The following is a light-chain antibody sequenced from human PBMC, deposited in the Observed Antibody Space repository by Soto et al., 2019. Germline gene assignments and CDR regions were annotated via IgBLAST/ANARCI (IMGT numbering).Light chain of an antibody. CDR1: QSISNH. Sequence: EIVLTQSPATLSLSPGARATLSCRASQSISNHLAWYQQKPGQAPRLLIYDASNRATDIPARFSGSGSETDFTLTISSLEPEDFAVYYCQQRRNWVTFGGGTKVDIK. CDR2: DAS. V-gene: IGKV3-11*01. J-gene: IGKJ4*01. CDR3: QQRRNWVT.